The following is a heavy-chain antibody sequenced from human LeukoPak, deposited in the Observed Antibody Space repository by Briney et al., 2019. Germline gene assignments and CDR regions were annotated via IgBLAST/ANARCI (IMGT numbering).Heavy chain of an antibody. Sequence: PSETLSLTCTVSGGSISSSSYYWGWIRQPPGKGLEWIGSIYYSGSTNYNPSLKSRVTISVDTSKNQFSLKLSSVTAADTAVYYCARKQWVEYYFESWGQGTLVTGSS. D-gene: IGHD6-19*01. J-gene: IGHJ4*02. CDR2: IYYSGST. CDR3: ARKQWVEYYFES. CDR1: GGSISSSSYY. V-gene: IGHV4-39*07.